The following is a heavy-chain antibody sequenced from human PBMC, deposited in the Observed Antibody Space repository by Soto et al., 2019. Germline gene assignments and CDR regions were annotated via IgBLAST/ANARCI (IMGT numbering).Heavy chain of an antibody. V-gene: IGHV3-30-3*01. Sequence: QVQLVESGGGVVQPGRSLRLSCAASGFTFSSYAMHWVRQAPGKGLEWVAVISYDGSNKYYADSVKGRFTISRDNSKNTLYLQMNSLRAEDTAVYYCARGNRRTGHYYYGMDVWGQGTTVTVSS. CDR2: ISYDGSNK. D-gene: IGHD3-10*01. CDR1: GFTFSSYA. CDR3: ARGNRRTGHYYYGMDV. J-gene: IGHJ6*02.